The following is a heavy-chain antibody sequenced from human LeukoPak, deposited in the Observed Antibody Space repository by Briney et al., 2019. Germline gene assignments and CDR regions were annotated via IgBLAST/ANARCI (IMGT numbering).Heavy chain of an antibody. Sequence: GESLKISCKGSGYRFTSYWIGWVRQMPGKGLEGLGSIYPGDSDTRYSPSFQGQVTISADKSSSTAYLQWRSPKASDTAMDYCARHDRGVDYWGQGTLVTVSS. CDR2: IYPGDSDT. J-gene: IGHJ4*02. V-gene: IGHV5-51*01. CDR1: GYRFTSYW. CDR3: ARHDRGVDY. D-gene: IGHD3-16*01.